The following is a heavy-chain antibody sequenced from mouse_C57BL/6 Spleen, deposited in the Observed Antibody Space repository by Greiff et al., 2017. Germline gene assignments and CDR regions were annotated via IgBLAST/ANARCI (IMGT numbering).Heavy chain of an antibody. Sequence: QVQLKQPGTELVKPRASVKLSCKASGYTFTRFWLHWVQQRPGQGLAWIGNINPSNGGTNYNEKVKSKATLTVDKSSSTAYMRLSSRTSEDSAVDYCARDDGYYWLGYGGQGTLVTVSA. V-gene: IGHV1-53*01. CDR1: GYTFTRFW. CDR2: INPSNGGT. J-gene: IGHJ3*01. CDR3: ARDDGYYWLGY. D-gene: IGHD2-3*01.